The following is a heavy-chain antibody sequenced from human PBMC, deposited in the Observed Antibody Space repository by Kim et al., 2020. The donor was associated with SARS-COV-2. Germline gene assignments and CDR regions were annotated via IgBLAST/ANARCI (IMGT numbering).Heavy chain of an antibody. D-gene: IGHD4-17*01. CDR3: ARGHYGDYGGYGMDV. Sequence: RSLKSRVTMSVDTSKNPFSLKLSSVTAADTAVYYCARGHYGDYGGYGMDVWGQGTTVTVSS. V-gene: IGHV4-4*07. J-gene: IGHJ6*02.